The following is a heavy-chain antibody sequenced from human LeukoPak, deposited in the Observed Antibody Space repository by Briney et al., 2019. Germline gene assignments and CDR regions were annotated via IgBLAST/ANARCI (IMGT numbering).Heavy chain of an antibody. J-gene: IGHJ4*02. CDR2: ISYDGSNE. CDR3: ARKFLTGRLIDY. V-gene: IGHV3-30*03. CDR1: GFTFSNYG. D-gene: IGHD7-27*01. Sequence: PGRSLRVSCAASGFTFSNYGMHWVRQAPGKGLEWVAVISYDGSNEYYADSVKGRFTISRDTSRNTLYLQMNSLRAEDTALYYCARKFLTGRLIDYWGQGTLVTVSS.